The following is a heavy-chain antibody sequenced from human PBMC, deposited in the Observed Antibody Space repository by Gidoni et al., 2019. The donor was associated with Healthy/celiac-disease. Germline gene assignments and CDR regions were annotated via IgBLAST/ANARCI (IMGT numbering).Heavy chain of an antibody. D-gene: IGHD3-22*01. Sequence: EVQLVESGGGLVKPGGSLRLSGAASGFTLSSYSMNWVRQAPGKGLEWVSSISSSSSYIYYADSVKGRFTISRDNAKNSLYLQMNSLRAEDTAVYYCARDLGDYYDSSGYYRFDYWGQGTLVTVSS. CDR2: ISSSSSYI. CDR3: ARDLGDYYDSSGYYRFDY. J-gene: IGHJ4*02. CDR1: GFTLSSYS. V-gene: IGHV3-21*01.